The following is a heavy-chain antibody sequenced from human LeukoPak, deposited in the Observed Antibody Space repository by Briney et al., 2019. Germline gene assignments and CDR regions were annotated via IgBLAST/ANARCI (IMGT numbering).Heavy chain of an antibody. J-gene: IGHJ4*02. CDR2: ISGSGGST. D-gene: IGHD1-26*01. V-gene: IGHV3-23*01. CDR1: GFTFRSYA. CDR3: ARNYYEPTYDYYFDC. Sequence: GGSLRLSCAASGFTFRSYAMSWVRQAPGKGLEWGSAISGSGGSTYYADSVRGRFTISRDNSKNTLYLHMNSLRAEDTALYYCARNYYEPTYDYYFDCWGQGTLVTVSS.